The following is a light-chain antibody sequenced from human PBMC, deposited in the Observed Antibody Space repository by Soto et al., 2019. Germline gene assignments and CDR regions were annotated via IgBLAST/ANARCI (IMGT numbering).Light chain of an antibody. CDR3: SSYTTSPLSYV. CDR1: SSDVGGYNY. J-gene: IGLJ1*01. Sequence: QSALTQPASVSGSPGQSITISCTGTSSDVGGYNYVSWYQQHPGKVPKLMIYDVSNRPSGVSNRFSGSKSGNTASLTISGLQAEDEADYYCSSYTTSPLSYVFGTVTKLTVL. CDR2: DVS. V-gene: IGLV2-14*01.